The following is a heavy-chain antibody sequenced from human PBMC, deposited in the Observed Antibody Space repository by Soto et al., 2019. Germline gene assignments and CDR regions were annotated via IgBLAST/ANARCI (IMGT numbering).Heavy chain of an antibody. CDR2: ISSGSSYI. J-gene: IGHJ4*02. CDR1: GFTFSSYS. D-gene: IGHD2-2*01. CDR3: ATVVPAAPADY. V-gene: IGHV3-21*01. Sequence: GGSLRLSCAASGFTFSSYSMNWVRQAPGKGLEWVSSISSGSSYIYYADSVKGRFTISRDNAKNSLYLQMNSLRAEDTAVYYCATVVPAAPADYWGQGTLVTVSS.